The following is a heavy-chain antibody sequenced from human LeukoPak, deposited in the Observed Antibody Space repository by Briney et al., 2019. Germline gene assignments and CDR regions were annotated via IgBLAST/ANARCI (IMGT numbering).Heavy chain of an antibody. CDR1: GYSFTSYW. CDR3: AGTGVAGTEGAFDI. Sequence: PGESLKISCRGSGYSFTSYWIGWVRQMPGKGLEWMGIIYPGDSDTRYSPTFQGQFTISAEKSISTAYLQWSSLKASDTAMYYCAGTGVAGTEGAFDIWGQGTMVTVSS. V-gene: IGHV5-51*01. D-gene: IGHD6-19*01. CDR2: IYPGDSDT. J-gene: IGHJ3*02.